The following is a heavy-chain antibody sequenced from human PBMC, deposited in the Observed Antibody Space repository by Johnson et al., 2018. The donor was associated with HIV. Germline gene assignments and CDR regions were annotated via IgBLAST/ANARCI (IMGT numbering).Heavy chain of an antibody. CDR1: GFTFSSYG. V-gene: IGHV3-33*08. CDR3: ARGGNGMDAFDI. D-gene: IGHD1-1*01. CDR2: IWYDGSNK. J-gene: IGHJ3*02. Sequence: QVQLVESGGGVVQPGRSLRLSCAASGFTFSSYGMHWVRQAPGKGLEWVAVIWYDGSNKYYADSVKGRFTISRDNSKNTLYLQMNSLRAEDTAVYYCARGGNGMDAFDIWGQGTMVTVSS.